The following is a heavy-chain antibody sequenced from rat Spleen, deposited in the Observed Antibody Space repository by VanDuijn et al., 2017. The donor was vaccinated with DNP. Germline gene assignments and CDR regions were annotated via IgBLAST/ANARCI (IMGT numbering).Heavy chain of an antibody. CDR3: ARVQLGYYALDA. V-gene: IGHV5-20*01. CDR2: ISYDGGST. J-gene: IGHJ4*01. CDR1: GFTFSDYD. Sequence: EVQLVESGGGLVQPGRSLKLSCAASGFTFSDYDMAWVRQAPTKGLEWVASISYDGGSTYYRDSVKGRFTISRDNAKSSLYLQMDSLRSEETATYYCARVQLGYYALDAWGQGTSVTVSS. D-gene: IGHD5-1*01.